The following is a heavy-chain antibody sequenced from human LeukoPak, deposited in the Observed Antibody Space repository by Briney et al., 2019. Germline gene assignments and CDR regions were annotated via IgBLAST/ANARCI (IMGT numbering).Heavy chain of an antibody. CDR2: IYYSGST. CDR1: GGSVSSGSYY. V-gene: IGHV4-61*01. D-gene: IGHD2-8*01. Sequence: SETLSLTCTVSGGSVSSGSYYWSWIRQPPGKGLEWIGYIYYSGSTNYNPSLKSRVTISVDTSKNQFSLKLSSVTAADTAVYYCARMVYYYYYGMDVWGQGTTVTVSS. J-gene: IGHJ6*02. CDR3: ARMVYYYYYGMDV.